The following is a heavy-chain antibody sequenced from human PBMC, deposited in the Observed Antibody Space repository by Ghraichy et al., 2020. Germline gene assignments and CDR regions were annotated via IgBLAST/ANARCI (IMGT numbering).Heavy chain of an antibody. CDR1: GFTFSSYG. J-gene: IGHJ4*02. V-gene: IGHV3-33*01. D-gene: IGHD6-19*01. CDR3: ARDLDPIAVAGTPDY. CDR2: IWYDGSNK. Sequence: GGSLRLSCAASGFTFSSYGMHWVRQAPGKGLEWVAVIWYDGSNKYYADSVKGRFTISRDNSKNTLYLQRNSLRAEDTAVYYCARDLDPIAVAGTPDYWGQGTLVTVSS.